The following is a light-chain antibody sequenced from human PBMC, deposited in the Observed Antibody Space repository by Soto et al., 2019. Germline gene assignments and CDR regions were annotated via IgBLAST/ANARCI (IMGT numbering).Light chain of an antibody. CDR1: QTIASRY. Sequence: EIVLTQSPGTLSLSPGERATLSCRASQTIASRYLAWYQHQPGQAPRLLIYRTFARAPGIPDRFSGGWSGTDKTLIISRVEREDSAVYYCQQYDTSPPTFGQGTRLDIK. CDR2: RTF. V-gene: IGKV3-20*01. J-gene: IGKJ5*01. CDR3: QQYDTSPPT.